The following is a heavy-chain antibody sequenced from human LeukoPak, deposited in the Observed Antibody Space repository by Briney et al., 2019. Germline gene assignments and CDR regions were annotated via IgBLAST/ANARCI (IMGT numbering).Heavy chain of an antibody. V-gene: IGHV4-59*01. J-gene: IGHJ6*02. CDR1: GGSISGYY. D-gene: IGHD4-4*01. Sequence: SETLSLTCTVSGGSISGYYWSWIRQPPGRGLEWIGYIHYSGSTNYNPSLRSRVTISVDTSKNQFSLKLSSVTAADTAVYYCARGRDYRRYYGMDVWGQGTTVTVSS. CDR2: IHYSGST. CDR3: ARGRDYRRYYGMDV.